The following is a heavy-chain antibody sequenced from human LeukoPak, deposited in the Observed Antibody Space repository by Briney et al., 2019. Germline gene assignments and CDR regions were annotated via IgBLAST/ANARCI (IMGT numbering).Heavy chain of an antibody. CDR1: EFTIRDHY. CDR2: ISGSGSTI. J-gene: IGHJ4*02. D-gene: IGHD6-19*01. Sequence: PGGSLRLSCADSEFTIRDHYVSWIRQAPGKGLEWVSYISGSGSTIYYGDSVKGRFTISRDDAKKSVYLQMNSLRAEDTAVYYCARGDDSGWYYFDYWGQGTLVTVSP. CDR3: ARGDDSGWYYFDY. V-gene: IGHV3-11*01.